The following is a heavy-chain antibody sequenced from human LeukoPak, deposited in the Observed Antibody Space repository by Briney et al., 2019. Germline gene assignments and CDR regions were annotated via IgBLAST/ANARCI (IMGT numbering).Heavy chain of an antibody. Sequence: GGSLRLSCAASGFTFDDYVMHWVRQAPGKGLEWVSGVTWNSDTIAYADSVKGRFTISRDNAKNSLYLQMNSLRAEDTAIYYCARDLSVGAKPDLGFDYWGQGTLVTVSS. CDR2: VTWNSDTI. CDR1: GFTFDDYV. D-gene: IGHD1-26*01. J-gene: IGHJ4*02. CDR3: ARDLSVGAKPDLGFDY. V-gene: IGHV3-9*01.